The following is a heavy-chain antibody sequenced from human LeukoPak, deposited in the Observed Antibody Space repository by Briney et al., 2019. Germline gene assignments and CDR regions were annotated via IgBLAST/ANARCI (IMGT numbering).Heavy chain of an antibody. CDR3: ARGGLPIIGYYYDY. J-gene: IGHJ4*02. CDR2: IYSGGST. Sequence: GSLRLSCAASGFTVSSNYMSWVRQAPGKGLEWVSVIYSGGSTYYADSVKGRFTISRDNSKNTLYLQMNSLRAEDTAVYYCARGGLPIIGYYYDYWGQGTLVTVSS. D-gene: IGHD3-22*01. V-gene: IGHV3-53*01. CDR1: GFTVSSNY.